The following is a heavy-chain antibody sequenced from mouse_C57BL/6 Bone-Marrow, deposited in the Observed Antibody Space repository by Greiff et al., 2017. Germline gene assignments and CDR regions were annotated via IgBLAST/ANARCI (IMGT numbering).Heavy chain of an antibody. CDR1: GYTFTSYW. CDR3: ARRDYSNSYYFDY. D-gene: IGHD2-5*01. J-gene: IGHJ2*01. Sequence: LQQPGAELVMPGASVKLSCKASGYTFTSYWMHWVKQRPGQGLEWIGEIDPSDSYTNYNQKFKGKSTLTVDKSSSTAYMQLSSLTSEDSAVYYCARRDYSNSYYFDYWGQGTTLTVSS. V-gene: IGHV1-69*01. CDR2: IDPSDSYT.